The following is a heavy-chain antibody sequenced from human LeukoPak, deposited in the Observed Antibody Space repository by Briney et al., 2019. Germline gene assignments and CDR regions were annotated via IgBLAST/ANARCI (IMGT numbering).Heavy chain of an antibody. CDR3: ARGVVVPAAILPDYYYMDV. Sequence: GGSLRLSCAASGFTVSRNYMSWVRQAPGKGLEWVSVIYSGGSTYYADSVKGRFTISRDNSKNTLYLQMNSLRAEDTAVYYCARGVVVPAAILPDYYYMDVWGKGTTVTVSS. D-gene: IGHD2-2*02. CDR1: GFTVSRNY. CDR2: IYSGGST. V-gene: IGHV3-66*02. J-gene: IGHJ6*03.